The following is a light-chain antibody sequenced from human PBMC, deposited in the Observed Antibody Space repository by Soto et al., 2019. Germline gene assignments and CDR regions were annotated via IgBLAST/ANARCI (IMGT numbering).Light chain of an antibody. Sequence: QSALTQPGSVSGSPGQSVTISCTGTSSDVGGYNYVSWFQQHPGKAPTFLIYDVSNRPSGVPDRFSGSKSGNTASLTISGLQAEDEAHYYCCSYEATYTFGVFGGGTKLTVL. CDR2: DVS. CDR1: SSDVGGYNY. CDR3: CSYEATYTFGV. V-gene: IGLV2-11*01. J-gene: IGLJ3*02.